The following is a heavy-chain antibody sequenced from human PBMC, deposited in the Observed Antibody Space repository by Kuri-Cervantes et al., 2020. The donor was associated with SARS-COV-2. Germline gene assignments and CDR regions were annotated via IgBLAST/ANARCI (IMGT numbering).Heavy chain of an antibody. V-gene: IGHV2-70*11. CDR1: GFSLSTSGMC. CDR2: IDWDDDK. CDR3: ARSTNPSSSGNWFDP. J-gene: IGHJ5*02. Sequence: SGHTLVKPTQTLTLTCTFSGFSLSTSGMCVSWIRQPPGKALEWLARIDWDDDKYYSTSLKTRLTISKDTSKNQVVLTMTNMDPVDTATYYCARSTNPSSSGNWFDPWGQGTRDT. D-gene: IGHD6-6*01.